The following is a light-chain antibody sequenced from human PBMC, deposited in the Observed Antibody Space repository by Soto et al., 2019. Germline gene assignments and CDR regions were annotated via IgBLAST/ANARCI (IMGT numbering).Light chain of an antibody. Sequence: QSVLTQPASVSGSPGQSITISCTGTSSDVGSYNLVSWYQQHPGKAPKLMIYEVSKRPSGVSNRFSGSKSGNTASLTISGPQAEDEADYYCCSYAGSSTLVFGGGTKVTVL. V-gene: IGLV2-23*02. J-gene: IGLJ2*01. CDR3: CSYAGSSTLV. CDR1: SSDVGSYNL. CDR2: EVS.